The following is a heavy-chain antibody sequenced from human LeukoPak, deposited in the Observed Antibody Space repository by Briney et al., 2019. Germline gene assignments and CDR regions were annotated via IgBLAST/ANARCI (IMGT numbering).Heavy chain of an antibody. CDR1: EFAFSVYE. D-gene: IGHD6-19*01. CDR2: ISGSGGTR. CDR3: TTLTVASSFDY. J-gene: IGHJ4*02. Sequence: GGPLRLSCAASEFAFSVYEMYWVRQAPGKGLEWVSYISGSGGTRYYADSVKGRFTISRDNAKNSLYLQMNSLRAEDTAVYYCTTLTVASSFDYWGQGALVTVSS. V-gene: IGHV3-48*03.